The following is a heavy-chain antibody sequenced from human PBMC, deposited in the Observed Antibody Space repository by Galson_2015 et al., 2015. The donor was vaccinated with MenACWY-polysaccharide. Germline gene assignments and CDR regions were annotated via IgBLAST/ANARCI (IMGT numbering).Heavy chain of an antibody. J-gene: IGHJ4*02. Sequence: SLRLSCAASGFAFSSHAMGWVRRAPAKGLEWVSSITGDGSTSFYADSVRGRFTLSQDNSQNTLFLQMNSLRAEDTALYYCAKRSLLSSNFDSWGQGTLVTVSS. CDR1: GFAFSSHA. V-gene: IGHV3-23*01. CDR3: AKRSLLSSNFDS. CDR2: ITGDGSTS. D-gene: IGHD2/OR15-2a*01.